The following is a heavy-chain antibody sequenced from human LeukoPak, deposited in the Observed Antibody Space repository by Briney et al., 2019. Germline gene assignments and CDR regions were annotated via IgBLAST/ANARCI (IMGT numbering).Heavy chain of an antibody. Sequence: PSETLSLTCTVSGGSISSYYWSWIRQPAGKGLEWIGRIYTSGSTNYNPSLKSRVTMSVDTSKNQFSLKLSSVTAADTAVYYCARGQYYYGSGSHRFDYWGQGTLVTVSS. CDR2: IYTSGST. V-gene: IGHV4-4*07. CDR1: GGSISSYY. D-gene: IGHD3-10*01. CDR3: ARGQYYYGSGSHRFDY. J-gene: IGHJ4*02.